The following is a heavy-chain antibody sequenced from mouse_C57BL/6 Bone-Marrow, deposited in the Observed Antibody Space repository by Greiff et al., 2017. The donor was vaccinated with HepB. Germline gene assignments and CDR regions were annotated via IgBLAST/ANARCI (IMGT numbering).Heavy chain of an antibody. D-gene: IGHD1-1*01. CDR1: GFNFSDYG. J-gene: IGHJ3*01. CDR2: ISSGSSTI. V-gene: IGHV5-17*01. CDR3: ARGCYYYSSLFAY. Sequence: EVQRVESGGGLVKPGGSLKLSCAASGFNFSDYGMHWVRQAPEKGLEWVAYISSGSSTIYYADTVKGRFTISRDNAKNTLFLQMTSLRSEDTAMYYCARGCYYYSSLFAYWGQGTLVTVSA.